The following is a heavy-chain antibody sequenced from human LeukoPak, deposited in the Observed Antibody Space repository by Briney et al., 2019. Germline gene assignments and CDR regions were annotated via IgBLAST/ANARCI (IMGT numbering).Heavy chain of an antibody. J-gene: IGHJ4*02. Sequence: SETLSLTCAVYGGSFSGYHWTWIRQSPGKGLEWIGEINHSGSTNYNPSLKSRVTISVDTSKNQFSLKLSSVTAADTAVYYCARGQQLVKYWGQGTLVTVSS. V-gene: IGHV4-34*01. D-gene: IGHD6-13*01. CDR2: INHSGST. CDR1: GGSFSGYH. CDR3: ARGQQLVKY.